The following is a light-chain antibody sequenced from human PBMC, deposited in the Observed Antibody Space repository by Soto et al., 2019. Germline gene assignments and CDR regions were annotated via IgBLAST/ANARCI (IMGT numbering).Light chain of an antibody. CDR3: SSYTGDSALYV. CDR2: DFT. CDR1: SSDVGTYNY. V-gene: IGLV2-14*03. J-gene: IGLJ1*01. Sequence: QSALTQPASVSESPGQSINICCTGTSSDVGTYNYVSWYQQHPGKAPKVMTYDFTYGASGLSSRFAGLKSCNTGYHCIPGLPAEEEVEDYFSSYTGDSALYVFGGGTKVTV.